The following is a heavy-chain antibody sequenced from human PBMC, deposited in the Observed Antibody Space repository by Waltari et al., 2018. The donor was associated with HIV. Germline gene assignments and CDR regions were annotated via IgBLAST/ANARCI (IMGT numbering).Heavy chain of an antibody. V-gene: IGHV3-33*01. D-gene: IGHD3-10*01. CDR2: LWPDGNTR. CDR3: ARQGNTGTYFGGHR. CDR1: GFTLTDSA. J-gene: IGHJ4*02. Sequence: QVHLVESGGTVVQPGKSLRLSCVTDGFTLTDSAMGWFRQTPGAGLQWVAILWPDGNTRFYAPFVRGRFSISRDNTKKTVFLQMRAMRADDTGVYFCARQGNTGTYFGGHRWGRGT.